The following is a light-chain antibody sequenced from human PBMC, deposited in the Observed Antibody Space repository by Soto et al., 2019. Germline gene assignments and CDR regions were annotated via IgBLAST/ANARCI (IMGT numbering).Light chain of an antibody. CDR2: EVS. V-gene: IGLV2-14*01. CDR3: SSYTSSSTLYV. Sequence: QSVLTQPASVSGSPGQSITISCTGTSSDVGGYNYVCWYQQHPGKAPKLMIYEVSNRPSGVYNRFSGSKSGNTASLTISGLQAEDEADYYCSSYTSSSTLYVFGTGTKVTVL. CDR1: SSDVGGYNY. J-gene: IGLJ1*01.